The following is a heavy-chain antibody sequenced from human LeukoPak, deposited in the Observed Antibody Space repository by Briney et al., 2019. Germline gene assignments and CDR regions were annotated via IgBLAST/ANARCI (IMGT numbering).Heavy chain of an antibody. CDR3: AWNGGKSDVDD. CDR2: VFHSGST. D-gene: IGHD4-23*01. J-gene: IGHJ4*02. CDR1: GGSITGSNW. V-gene: IGHV4-4*02. Sequence: PSGTLSLTCAVSGGSITGSNWWTWVRQPPGKGLEWIGEVFHSGSTNYNRSLKSRVTISVDKSKNQFSLKLSSVTAADTAMYYCAWNGGKSDVDDWGQGALVTVSS.